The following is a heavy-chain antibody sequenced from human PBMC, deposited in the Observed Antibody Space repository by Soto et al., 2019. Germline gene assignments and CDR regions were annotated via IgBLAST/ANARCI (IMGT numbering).Heavy chain of an antibody. CDR3: AKEYSRPLDP. J-gene: IGHJ5*02. V-gene: IGHV3-23*01. D-gene: IGHD2-15*01. CDR2: ISGSGGST. Sequence: EVQLLESGGGLVQPWGSLSLSCAAYGFTFSSYAMSWFRQAPGKGRAWVSAISGSGGSTYYADPVKGRFTISRNNSKNALYLQMTSLRAEDTAVYYCAKEYSRPLDPCGQGTLVTVSS. CDR1: GFTFSSYA.